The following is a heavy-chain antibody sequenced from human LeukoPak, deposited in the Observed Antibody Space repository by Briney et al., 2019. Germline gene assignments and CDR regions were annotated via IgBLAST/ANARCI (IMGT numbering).Heavy chain of an antibody. D-gene: IGHD5-24*01. CDR3: ARQSTPHGNFDY. J-gene: IGHJ4*02. CDR2: LGTAGDT. V-gene: IGHV3-13*01. Sequence: PGGSLRLSCAASGFTLSNYAMHWVRQPAGEGLEWVSALGTAGDTFYPGSVEGRFTISRDNAKKSLFLQMNSLRAEDTAIYYCARQSTPHGNFDYWGQGTLVTVSS. CDR1: GFTLSNYA.